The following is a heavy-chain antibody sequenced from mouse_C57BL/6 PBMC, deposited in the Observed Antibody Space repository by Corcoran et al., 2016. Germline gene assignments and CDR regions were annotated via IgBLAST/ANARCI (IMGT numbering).Heavy chain of an antibody. CDR1: GYTFTDYN. D-gene: IGHD3-3*01. Sequence: EVQLQQSGPELVKPGASVKIPCTASGYTFTDYNMDWVEQSHGKSLEWIGDINPNNGGTIYNQKFKGKATLTVDKSSSTAYMELRSLTSEDTAVYYCARLGDYYYAMDYWGQGTSVTVSS. CDR3: ARLGDYYYAMDY. V-gene: IGHV1-18*01. CDR2: INPNNGGT. J-gene: IGHJ4*01.